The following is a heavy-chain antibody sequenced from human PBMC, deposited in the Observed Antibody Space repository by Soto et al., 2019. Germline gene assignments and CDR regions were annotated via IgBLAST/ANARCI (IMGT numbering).Heavy chain of an antibody. CDR3: ARGGVAGLWYFDL. Sequence: QVQLVESGGGVVQPGRSLRLSCAASGFTFSSYGMHWVRQAPGKGLEWVAVIWYDGSNKYYADSVKVRFTISRDNSKNTLYLQMNSLRAEDTAVYYCARGGVAGLWYFDLWGRGTLVTVSS. CDR2: IWYDGSNK. CDR1: GFTFSSYG. J-gene: IGHJ2*01. D-gene: IGHD6-19*01. V-gene: IGHV3-33*01.